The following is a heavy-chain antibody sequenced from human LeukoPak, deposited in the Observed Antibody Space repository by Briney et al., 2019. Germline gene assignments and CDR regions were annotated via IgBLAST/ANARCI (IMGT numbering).Heavy chain of an antibody. V-gene: IGHV1-46*01. CDR1: GYTFTSYL. Sequence: GASVKVSCKASGYTFTSYLMHWVPQAPGQGLEWMGIIDPSGVTTSYAQRFQGRVTMTRDTSTSTVYMELSSLRSEDTAVYYCARALGREDNYYYYGMDVWGQGTTVTVSS. CDR2: IDPSGVTT. J-gene: IGHJ6*02. D-gene: IGHD1-26*01. CDR3: ARALGREDNYYYYGMDV.